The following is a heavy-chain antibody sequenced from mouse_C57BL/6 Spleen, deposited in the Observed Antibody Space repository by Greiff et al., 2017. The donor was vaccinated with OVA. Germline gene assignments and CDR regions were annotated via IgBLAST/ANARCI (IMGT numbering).Heavy chain of an antibody. CDR3: ARAYYSNSDYFDY. CDR2: IYPGDGDT. D-gene: IGHD2-5*01. J-gene: IGHJ2*01. V-gene: IGHV1-80*01. Sequence: VQLQQSGAELVKPGASVKISCKASGYAFSSYWMNWVKQRPGKGLEWIGQIYPGDGDTNYNGKFKGKATLTADKSSSTAYMQLSSLTSEDSAVYFCARAYYSNSDYFDYWGQGTTLTVSS. CDR1: GYAFSSYW.